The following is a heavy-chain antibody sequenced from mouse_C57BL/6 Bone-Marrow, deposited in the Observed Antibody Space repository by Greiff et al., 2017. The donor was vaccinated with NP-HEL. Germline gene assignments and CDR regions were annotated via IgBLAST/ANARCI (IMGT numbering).Heavy chain of an antibody. D-gene: IGHD4-1*01. CDR2: ISSGSSTI. J-gene: IGHJ1*03. Sequence: EVQLVESGGGLVKPGGSLKLSCAASGFTFSDYGMHWVRQAPEKGLKWVAYISSGSSTIYYADTVKGRFTISRDNAKNTLFLQMTSLRSDDTAMYYCARSGNWYFDVWGTGTTVTVSS. CDR3: ARSGNWYFDV. CDR1: GFTFSDYG. V-gene: IGHV5-17*01.